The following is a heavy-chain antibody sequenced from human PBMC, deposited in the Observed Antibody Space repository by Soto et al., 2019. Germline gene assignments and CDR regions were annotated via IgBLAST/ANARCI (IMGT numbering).Heavy chain of an antibody. Sequence: QVQLVESGGGVVQPGRSLRLSYAASGFTFSSYAMHWVRQAPGKGLEWVAVISYDGSNKYYADSVKGRFTISRDSSKNTLYLQMNSLRAEDTAVYYCARHKRDLRFLEWSYYFDYWGQGTLVTVSS. CDR3: ARHKRDLRFLEWSYYFDY. D-gene: IGHD3-3*01. CDR2: ISYDGSNK. CDR1: GFTFSSYA. V-gene: IGHV3-30-3*01. J-gene: IGHJ4*02.